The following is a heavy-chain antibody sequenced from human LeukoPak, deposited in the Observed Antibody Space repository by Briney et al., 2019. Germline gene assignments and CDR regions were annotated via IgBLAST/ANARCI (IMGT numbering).Heavy chain of an antibody. CDR3: VRGFRFADY. CDR1: GFSFSIYC. D-gene: IGHD3-3*01. J-gene: IGHJ4*02. V-gene: IGHV3-74*01. CDR2: ICPDGTVT. Sequence: AGSLRLSCAASGFSFSIYCMHWDRQAPGKGPMRVSRICPDGTVTNYADSVKARFSISRDNARNTVYLQMNSLRAEDTAVYYCVRGFRFADYWGQGTLVTVSS.